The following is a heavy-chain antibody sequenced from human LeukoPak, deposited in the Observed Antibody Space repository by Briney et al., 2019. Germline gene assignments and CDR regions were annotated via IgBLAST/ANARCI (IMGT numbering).Heavy chain of an antibody. CDR2: IYYSGST. Sequence: SQTLSLTCTVSGGSISSGGYYWSWIRQHPGKGLEWIGYIYYSGSTNYNPSLKSRVTMSVDTSKNQFSLKLSSVTAADTAVYYCARGALNYYDSSGYYYWGQGTLVTVSS. J-gene: IGHJ4*02. CDR3: ARGALNYYDSSGYYY. D-gene: IGHD3-22*01. V-gene: IGHV4-31*03. CDR1: GGSISSGGYY.